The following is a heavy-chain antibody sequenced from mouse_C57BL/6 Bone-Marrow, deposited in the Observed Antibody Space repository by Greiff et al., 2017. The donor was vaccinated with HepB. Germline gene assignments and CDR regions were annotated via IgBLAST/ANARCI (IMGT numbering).Heavy chain of an antibody. CDR2: IHPNSGST. D-gene: IGHD2-5*01. V-gene: IGHV1-64*01. CDR1: GYTFTSYW. Sequence: QVQLQQSGAELVKPGASVKLSCKASGYTFTSYWMHWVKQRPGQGLEWIGMIHPNSGSTNYNEKFKSKATLTVDKSSSTAYMQLSSLRSEDSAVYYCASRDYSNYYYAMDYWGQGTSVTVSS. J-gene: IGHJ4*01. CDR3: ASRDYSNYYYAMDY.